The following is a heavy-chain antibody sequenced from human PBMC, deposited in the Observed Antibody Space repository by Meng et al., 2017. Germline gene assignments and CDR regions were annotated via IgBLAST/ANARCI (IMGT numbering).Heavy chain of an antibody. J-gene: IGHJ4*02. V-gene: IGHV4-34*01. CDR1: GGSFSGYY. Sequence: QVHLQQWGAGLLKPSETLSLTCAVYGGSFSGYYWSWIRQPPGKGLEWIGEINHSGSTNYNPSLKSRVTISVDTSKNQFSLKLSSVTAADTAVYYCARGSMFGATVTKIDYWGQGTLVTVSS. CDR2: INHSGST. CDR3: ARGSMFGATVTKIDY. D-gene: IGHD4-17*01.